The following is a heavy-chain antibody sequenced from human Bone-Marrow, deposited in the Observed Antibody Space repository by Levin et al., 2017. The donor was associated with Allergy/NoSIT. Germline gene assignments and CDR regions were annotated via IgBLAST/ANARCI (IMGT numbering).Heavy chain of an antibody. Sequence: PGGSLRLSCAASGFSFSTYAMSWVRQAPGKGLECVSSITDSGDRTYYADSVKGRFTISRDNSKNTLYLQMNSLRAEDTAVYYCARGGYSYPNWFDPWGQGTLVIVSS. CDR3: ARGGYSYPNWFDP. CDR2: ITDSGDRT. CDR1: GFSFSTYA. D-gene: IGHD5-18*01. J-gene: IGHJ5*02. V-gene: IGHV3-23*01.